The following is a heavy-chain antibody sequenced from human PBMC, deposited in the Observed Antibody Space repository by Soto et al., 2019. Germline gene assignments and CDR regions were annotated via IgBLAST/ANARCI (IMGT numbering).Heavy chain of an antibody. D-gene: IGHD6-13*01. CDR3: ARTSAAGKYYYGMDV. CDR1: GYSFTNYW. CDR2: IYPEDSET. V-gene: IGHV5-51*01. Sequence: RESLKISCKGSGYSFTNYWIGWVRQMPGKDLEWIGIIYPEDSETRYSPSFQGLVTISVDKSISTAYLQWSSLKASDTAMYYCARTSAAGKYYYGMDVWGQGTTVTVSS. J-gene: IGHJ6*02.